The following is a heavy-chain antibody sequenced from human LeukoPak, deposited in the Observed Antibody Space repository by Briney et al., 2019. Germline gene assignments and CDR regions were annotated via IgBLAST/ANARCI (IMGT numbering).Heavy chain of an antibody. J-gene: IGHJ4*02. Sequence: PGGSLRLSCAASGFTFDDYAMHWVRQAPGKGPVWVSRINSDGSSTRYADSVTGRFTISRDNAKNTVYLRMNSLRAEDTAVYYCAKVLGGLWPGIDYWGQGTVVTVSS. V-gene: IGHV3-74*01. CDR3: AKVLGGLWPGIDY. CDR2: INSDGSST. D-gene: IGHD2-15*01. CDR1: GFTFDDYA.